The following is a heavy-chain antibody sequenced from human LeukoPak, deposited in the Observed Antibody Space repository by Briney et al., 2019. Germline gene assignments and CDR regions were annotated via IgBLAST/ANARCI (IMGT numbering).Heavy chain of an antibody. V-gene: IGHV3-20*04. CDR3: ARVGVDHRAFYYYYYMDV. J-gene: IGHJ6*03. CDR2: INWNGGST. Sequence: GSLRLSCAASGFTFDDYGMSRVRQAPGKGLEWVSGINWNGGSTGYADSVKGRFTIPRDNAKNSLYLQMNSLRAEDTAMYYCARVGVDHRAFYYYYYMDVWGKGTTVTVSS. CDR1: GFTFDDYG. D-gene: IGHD3-10*01.